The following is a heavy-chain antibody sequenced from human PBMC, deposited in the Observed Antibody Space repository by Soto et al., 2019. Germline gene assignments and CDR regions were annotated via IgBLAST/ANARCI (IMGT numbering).Heavy chain of an antibody. V-gene: IGHV4-34*01. D-gene: IGHD2-15*01. CDR2: IKHSGST. CDR1: SGSFSGYY. Sequence: SDTLSITCAVNSGSFSGYYWSWMVEAPGKGLEWIGEIKHSGSTNYNPSLKSRVTISVDTSKNQFSLKLSSVTAADTAVYYCARYVVYCSGGSCMNWFDPWGQGTLVT. CDR3: ARYVVYCSGGSCMNWFDP. J-gene: IGHJ5*02.